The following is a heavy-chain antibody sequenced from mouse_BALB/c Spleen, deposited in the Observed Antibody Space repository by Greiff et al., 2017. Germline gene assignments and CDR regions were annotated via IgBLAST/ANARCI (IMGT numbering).Heavy chain of an antibody. Sequence: EVHLVESGGGLVKPGGSLKLSCAASGFTFSDYYMYWVRQTPEKRLEWVATISDGGSYTYYPDSVKGRFTISRDNAKNNLYLQMSSLKSEDTAMYYCARGKIHYYGYAVDYWGQGTTLTVSS. CDR2: ISDGGSYT. V-gene: IGHV5-4*02. J-gene: IGHJ2*01. D-gene: IGHD1-2*01. CDR3: ARGKIHYYGYAVDY. CDR1: GFTFSDYY.